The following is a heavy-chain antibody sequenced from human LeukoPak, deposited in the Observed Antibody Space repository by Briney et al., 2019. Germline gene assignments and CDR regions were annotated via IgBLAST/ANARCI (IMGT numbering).Heavy chain of an antibody. J-gene: IGHJ4*02. V-gene: IGHV3-9*01. CDR2: ISWNSGDI. D-gene: IGHD5-18*01. Sequence: GGSLRLSCAASGFTFDDFALHWVRQAPGKGLEWVSGISWNSGDIGHADSVKGRFTISRDNAKNSLYLQMNSPRAEDTALYYCAKLYGYSYGYIDFWGQGTLVTVSS. CDR3: AKLYGYSYGYIDF. CDR1: GFTFDDFA.